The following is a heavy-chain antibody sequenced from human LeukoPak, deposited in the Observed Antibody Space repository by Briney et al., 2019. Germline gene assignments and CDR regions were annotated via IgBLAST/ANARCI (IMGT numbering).Heavy chain of an antibody. V-gene: IGHV1-46*01. D-gene: IGHD3-22*01. CDR1: GYTFTSYY. CDR3: ARAYAWGYYYDSSGYCPGY. Sequence: ASVKVSCKASGYTFTSYYMHWVRQAPGQGLEWMGIINPSGGSTSYAQKFQGRVTMTRDTSTSTVYMELSSLRSEDTAVYYCARAYAWGYYYDSSGYCPGYWGQGTLVTVSS. CDR2: INPSGGST. J-gene: IGHJ4*02.